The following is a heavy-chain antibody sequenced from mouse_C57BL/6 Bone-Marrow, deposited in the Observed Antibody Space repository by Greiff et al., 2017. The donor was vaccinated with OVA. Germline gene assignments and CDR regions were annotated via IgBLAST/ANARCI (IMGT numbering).Heavy chain of an antibody. J-gene: IGHJ1*03. D-gene: IGHD1-1*01. V-gene: IGHV2-2*01. Sequence: QVQLQQSGPGLVQPSQSLSITCTVSGFSLTSYGVHWVRQSPGKGLEWLGVIWSGGSTDYNAAFISRLSISKDNSKSQVFFKMNSLQADDTAIYYCARHHYYGSSYWYFDVWGTGTTVTVSS. CDR2: IWSGGST. CDR3: ARHHYYGSSYWYFDV. CDR1: GFSLTSYG.